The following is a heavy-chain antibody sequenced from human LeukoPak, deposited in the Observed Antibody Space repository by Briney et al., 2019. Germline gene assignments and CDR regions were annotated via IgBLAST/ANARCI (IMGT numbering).Heavy chain of an antibody. CDR2: INWNGGST. V-gene: IGHV3-20*04. D-gene: IGHD2-21*02. CDR3: ARGSEVVTAIPWYFDY. J-gene: IGHJ4*02. CDR1: GFTFDDFG. Sequence: GGSLRLSCAPSGFTFDDFGMSWVRQAPGKGLKWVSGINWNGGSTGYADSVKGRFTISRDNGKNSLYLQMNSLRAEDTALYYCARGSEVVTAIPWYFDYWGQGTLVTVSS.